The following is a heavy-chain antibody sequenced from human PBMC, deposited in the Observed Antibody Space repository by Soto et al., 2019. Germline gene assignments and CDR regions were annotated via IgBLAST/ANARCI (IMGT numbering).Heavy chain of an antibody. CDR1: RGSISTSSYY. Sequence: PSVRLSLTCTVSRGSISTSSYYWGWIRQPPGKGLEWIGSIFYSGTTYYNPSLKSRVTISFDTSKNQFSLKLSSVTVADTAVYYSARHAMLWVPDAIEPWGQGALVTVSS. CDR3: ARHAMLWVPDAIEP. CDR2: IFYSGTT. J-gene: IGHJ5*02. V-gene: IGHV4-39*01. D-gene: IGHD2-2*01.